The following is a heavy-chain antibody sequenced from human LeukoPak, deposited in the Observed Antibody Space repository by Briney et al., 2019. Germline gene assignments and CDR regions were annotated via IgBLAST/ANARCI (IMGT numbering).Heavy chain of an antibody. CDR1: GFTFSSYA. CDR2: TSGSGGST. J-gene: IGHJ4*02. D-gene: IGHD5-18*01. CDR3: ARDPGDSFYYFDY. Sequence: QPGGSLRLSCAASGFTFSSYAMTWVRQAPGKGLEWVSATSGSGGSTSYADSVKGRFTISRDNSKNTLYLQMNSLRAEDTAVYYCARDPGDSFYYFDYWGQGTLVTVSS. V-gene: IGHV3-23*01.